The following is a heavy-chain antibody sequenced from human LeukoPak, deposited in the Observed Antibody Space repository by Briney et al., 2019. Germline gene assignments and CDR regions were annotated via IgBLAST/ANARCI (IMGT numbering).Heavy chain of an antibody. J-gene: IGHJ4*02. CDR3: AREASGYYRDF. D-gene: IGHD3-3*01. CDR2: IWYDGIKP. Sequence: GGALRLSCAASGVSFSSHGMHWGCPAPGKGRDWVALIWYDGIKPSYADCVKRRFTTSRDDSKNTPYLQMNSRRAEDTALYYCAREASGYYRDFWGQGTLVTVSS. V-gene: IGHV3-33*01. CDR1: GVSFSSHG.